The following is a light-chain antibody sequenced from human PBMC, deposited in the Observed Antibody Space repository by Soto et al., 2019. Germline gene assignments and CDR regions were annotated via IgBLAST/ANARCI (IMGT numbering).Light chain of an antibody. CDR3: MQSTQLPPT. V-gene: IGKV2D-29*02. J-gene: IGKJ5*01. CDR2: EVS. Sequence: DVVMTHTPLSLSVAPGQPASISCKSSQSLLHITGETFLFWYLQKPGQSPQLLIYEVSTRVSGVPDRFSGSGSGTDFTLEISRVETDDVGIYYCMQSTQLPPTFGQGTRLETK. CDR1: QSLLHITGETF.